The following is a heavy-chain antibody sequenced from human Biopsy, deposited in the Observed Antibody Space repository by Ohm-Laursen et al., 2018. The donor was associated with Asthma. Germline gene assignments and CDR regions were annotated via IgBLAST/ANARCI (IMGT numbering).Heavy chain of an antibody. J-gene: IGHJ6*02. CDR1: GYTFNSAG. Sequence: ASVKVSCKTSGYTFNSAGITWVRQAPGQGLEWTGWISVYNGNTKVAQKLQDRVTMITDTSTSTAYMELRSLRSDDTAVYFRARAVDYSHYYGIDVWGQGTTVTVS. CDR3: ARAVDYSHYYGIDV. CDR2: ISVYNGNT. V-gene: IGHV1-18*01. D-gene: IGHD3-10*01.